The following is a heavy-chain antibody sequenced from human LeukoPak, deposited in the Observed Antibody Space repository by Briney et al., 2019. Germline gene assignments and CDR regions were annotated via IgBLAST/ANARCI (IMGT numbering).Heavy chain of an antibody. J-gene: IGHJ4*02. V-gene: IGHV3-30*18. CDR1: GFTFSNYD. D-gene: IGHD1-1*01. Sequence: GGSLRLSCAASGFTFSNYDMHWVRQAPGKGLEWVALISYDGRSKNCADSVKGRFTISRDNSKNTLYLQMNSLRAEDTAVYYCAKDIPGYNYGSDYWGQGTLVTVSS. CDR3: AKDIPGYNYGSDY. CDR2: ISYDGRSK.